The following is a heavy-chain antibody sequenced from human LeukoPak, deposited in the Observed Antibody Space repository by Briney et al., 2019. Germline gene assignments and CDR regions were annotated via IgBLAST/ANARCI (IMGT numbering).Heavy chain of an antibody. CDR1: GGTFSSYG. V-gene: IGHV3-30*18. CDR3: AKSIAAAGSYYYGMDV. Sequence: SCKASGGTFSSYGMHWVRQAPGKGLEWVAVISYDGSNKYYADSVKGRFTISRDNSKNTLYLQMNSLRAEDTAVYYCAKSIAAAGSYYYGMDVWGQGTTVTVSS. D-gene: IGHD6-13*01. J-gene: IGHJ6*02. CDR2: ISYDGSNK.